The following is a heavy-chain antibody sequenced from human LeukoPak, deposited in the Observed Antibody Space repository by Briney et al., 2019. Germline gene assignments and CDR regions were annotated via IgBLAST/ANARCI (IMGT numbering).Heavy chain of an antibody. CDR2: IFYDGSNA. J-gene: IGHJ4*02. CDR3: ARDADTSGHFSFFDL. V-gene: IGHV3-33*01. CDR1: GFTFSHYG. D-gene: IGHD3-22*01. Sequence: GRSLRLSCAASGFTFSHYGMHWVRQVPGKGLAWVVGIFYDGSNAYYADSVKGQFTVSRDNSKNMLYLQMNSLRAEDTAIYYYARDADTSGHFSFFDLWGQGTLVTVSS.